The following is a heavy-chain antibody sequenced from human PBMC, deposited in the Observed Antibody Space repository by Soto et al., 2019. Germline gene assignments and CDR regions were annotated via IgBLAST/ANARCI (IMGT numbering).Heavy chain of an antibody. D-gene: IGHD1-1*01. Sequence: GASVKVSCKASGYTFTSYYMHWVRQAPGQGLEWMGIINPSGGSTSYARKFQGRVTMTRDTSTSTVYMELSSLRSEDTAVYYCARVSPPALQQGNWFDPWGQGTLVTVSS. V-gene: IGHV1-46*01. CDR3: ARVSPPALQQGNWFDP. CDR1: GYTFTSYY. J-gene: IGHJ5*02. CDR2: INPSGGST.